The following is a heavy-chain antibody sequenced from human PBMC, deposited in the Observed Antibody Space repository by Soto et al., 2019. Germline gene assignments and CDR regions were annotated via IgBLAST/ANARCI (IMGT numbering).Heavy chain of an antibody. Sequence: QVQLVESGGGVVQPGRSLRLSCAASGFTFSSYGMHWVRQAPGKGLEWVAVISYDGSNKYYADSVKGRFTISRDNSKNTLYLQMNSLRDEDTAVYYCAKDMPTVTPPYWGQGTLVTVSS. J-gene: IGHJ4*02. V-gene: IGHV3-30*18. CDR2: ISYDGSNK. D-gene: IGHD4-17*01. CDR1: GFTFSSYG. CDR3: AKDMPTVTPPY.